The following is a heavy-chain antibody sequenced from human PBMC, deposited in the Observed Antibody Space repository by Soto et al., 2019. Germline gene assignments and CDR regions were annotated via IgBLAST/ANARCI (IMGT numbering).Heavy chain of an antibody. Sequence: QVQLVQSGAEVKKPGASVKVSCKASGYTFTSYDINWVRQATGQGLEWMGWMNANSGNTGYAQKFQGRVTMTSNTSIRTYYMQRSSRRSDDTADYYCARAVYRGYGVGLDLGPWGQGTMVTVSS. CDR3: ARAVYRGYGVGLDLGP. V-gene: IGHV1-8*01. D-gene: IGHD5-12*01. CDR2: MNANSGNT. J-gene: IGHJ5*01. CDR1: GYTFTSYD.